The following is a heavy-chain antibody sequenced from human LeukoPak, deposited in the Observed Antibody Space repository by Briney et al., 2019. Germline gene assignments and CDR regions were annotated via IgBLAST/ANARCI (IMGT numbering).Heavy chain of an antibody. CDR3: ARDGTTNPQSIDY. CDR1: GGSISSYY. D-gene: IGHD4-11*01. J-gene: IGHJ4*02. Sequence: PSETLSLTCTVSGGSISSYYWSWIRQAPGKGLEWIGYIYYSGSTNYNPSLKSRVTMSVGTSKNQFSLKLNSVTAADTAVYYCARDGTTNPQSIDYWGQGTLVTVSS. V-gene: IGHV4-59*01. CDR2: IYYSGST.